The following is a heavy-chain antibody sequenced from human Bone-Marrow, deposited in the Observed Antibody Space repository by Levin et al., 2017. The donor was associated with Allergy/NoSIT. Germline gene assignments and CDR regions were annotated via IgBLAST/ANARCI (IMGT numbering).Heavy chain of an antibody. CDR2: ISYDGSNK. D-gene: IGHD5-12*01. J-gene: IGHJ6*02. Sequence: PGESLKISCAASGFTFSSYAMHWVRQAPGKGLEWVAVISYDGSNKYYADSVKGRFTISRDNSKNTLYLQMNSLRAEDTAVYYCAREAGEYSGYDRDTYDYGMDVWGQGTTVTVSS. CDR1: GFTFSSYA. CDR3: AREAGEYSGYDRDTYDYGMDV. V-gene: IGHV3-30*04.